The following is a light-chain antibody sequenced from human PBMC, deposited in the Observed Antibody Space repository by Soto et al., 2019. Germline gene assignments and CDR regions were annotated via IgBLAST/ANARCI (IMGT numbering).Light chain of an antibody. Sequence: QSVLTQPRSVSGSPEQSVTFSCTGSASDVGDYNYVSWYQRHPGKAPKLVIYDVNKRPSGVPDRFSGSKSGNAASLTISGLQAEDEADYYCCSFAGSHTLYVFGTGTKVTVL. V-gene: IGLV2-11*01. CDR3: CSFAGSHTLYV. J-gene: IGLJ1*01. CDR1: ASDVGDYNY. CDR2: DVN.